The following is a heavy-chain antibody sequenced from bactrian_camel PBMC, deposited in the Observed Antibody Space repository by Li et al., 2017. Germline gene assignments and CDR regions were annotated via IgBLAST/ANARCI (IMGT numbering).Heavy chain of an antibody. D-gene: IGHD3*01. CDR1: GSIVSTMC. Sequence: HVQLVESGGGSVQAGRSLRLSCASSGSIVSTMCMGWVRQAPGKEREGVAAIYTAGGYTKYADSVKDRFTISQDNAKNTLNLQMNNLKPEDSAMYYCAAAPWWIGYVASSCATTEYQFWGQGTQVTVS. CDR3: AAAPWWIGYVASSCATTEYQF. J-gene: IGHJ4*01. CDR2: IYTAGGYT. V-gene: IGHV3S54*01.